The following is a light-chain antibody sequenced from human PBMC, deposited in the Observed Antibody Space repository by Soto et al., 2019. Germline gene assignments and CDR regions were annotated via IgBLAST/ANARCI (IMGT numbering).Light chain of an antibody. CDR2: DAS. CDR1: QSVSSY. J-gene: IGKJ3*01. CDR3: QQRSNWPLFT. Sequence: EIVLTQSPATLSLSPGERATLSFRASQSVSSYLAWYQQKPGQAPRLLIYDASNRATGIPARFSGSGSGTAFTLTISSLEPEDFAVYYCQQRSNWPLFTFGPGTKVDIK. V-gene: IGKV3-11*01.